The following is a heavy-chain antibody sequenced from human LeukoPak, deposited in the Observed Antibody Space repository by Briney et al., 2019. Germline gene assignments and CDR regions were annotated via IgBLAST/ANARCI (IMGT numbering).Heavy chain of an antibody. Sequence: GRSLRLSCAASGFIFDDFSMFWVRQAPGKGLEWVSSITRHGRSTAYADSVRGRFTISRDNAKNSLYLQMNSLRPEDTAFYYCTKATTRRVPAARIDSWGQGTLVTVSS. CDR2: ITRHGRST. D-gene: IGHD6-13*01. V-gene: IGHV3-9*01. CDR1: GFIFDDFS. J-gene: IGHJ4*02. CDR3: TKATTRRVPAARIDS.